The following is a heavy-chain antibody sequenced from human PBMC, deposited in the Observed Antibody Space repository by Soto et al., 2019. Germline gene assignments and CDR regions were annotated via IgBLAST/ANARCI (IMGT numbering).Heavy chain of an antibody. V-gene: IGHV5-10-1*01. Sequence: GESLKISCKGSGYSFTSYWISWVRQMPGKGLEWMGRIDPSDSYTNYSPSFQGHVTISADKSISTAYLQWSSLKASDTAMYYCVRLQAAAGEKDLTFDYWGQGTLVTVSS. CDR3: VRLQAAAGEKDLTFDY. J-gene: IGHJ4*02. CDR2: IDPSDSYT. D-gene: IGHD6-13*01. CDR1: GYSFTSYW.